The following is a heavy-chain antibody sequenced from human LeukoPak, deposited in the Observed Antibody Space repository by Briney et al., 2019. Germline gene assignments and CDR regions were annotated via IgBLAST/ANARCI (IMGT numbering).Heavy chain of an antibody. CDR2: INPSGGST. D-gene: IGHD2-15*01. J-gene: IGHJ4*02. CDR3: ARDYLKVVVAGTAPSAGHXDY. Sequence: ASVKVSCKASGYTFNGHYMHWVRQAPGQGLEWMGIINPSGGSTSYAQKFQGRVTMTRDTSSSTVYMELSSLRSEDMAVYYCARDYLKVVVAGTAPSAGHXDYWXXXTXXTVS. V-gene: IGHV1-46*02. CDR1: GYTFNGHY.